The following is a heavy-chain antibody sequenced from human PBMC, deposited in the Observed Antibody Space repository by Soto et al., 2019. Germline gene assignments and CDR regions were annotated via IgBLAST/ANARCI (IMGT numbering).Heavy chain of an antibody. D-gene: IGHD5-18*01. J-gene: IGHJ4*02. V-gene: IGHV3-23*01. CDR3: AKGSRGYTGYYFDY. CDR2: ISGSGASA. Sequence: EVQLLESGGGLVQPGGSLRLSCAASEFSFGGYAMSWVRQAPGKGLEWVSSISGSGASAFYADSVRGRFTISRDNTRNTLSLQMNSLRAEDTALYYCAKGSRGYTGYYFDYWGQGTRITVSS. CDR1: EFSFGGYA.